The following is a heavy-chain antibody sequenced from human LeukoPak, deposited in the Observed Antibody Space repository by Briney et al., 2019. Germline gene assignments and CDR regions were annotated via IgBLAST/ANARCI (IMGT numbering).Heavy chain of an antibody. Sequence: ESGPTLVHPTQPLTRTCTFSGFSLRTSGLGVGWIRQPPVKALEWLALIYWDDYKRYIPSLKSRLTITKDTSKNQVVLTMTNMDPVDTTTYYCARHTEKLVLDYWGQGTLVTVSS. J-gene: IGHJ4*02. CDR1: GFSLRTSGLG. CDR2: IYWDDYK. V-gene: IGHV2-5*02. CDR3: ARHTEKLVLDY. D-gene: IGHD6-6*01.